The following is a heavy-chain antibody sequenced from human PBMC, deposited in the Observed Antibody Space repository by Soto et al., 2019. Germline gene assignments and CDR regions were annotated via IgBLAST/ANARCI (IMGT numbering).Heavy chain of an antibody. J-gene: IGHJ6*02. D-gene: IGHD3-16*01. Sequence: SVKGSCKASGGTFSNYAISWVRQAPGQGLEWMGGIIPIFGTSNYAQRFQGRVTITADESMTIAYMELSGLTSEDTAMYYCARDYVSPRGMDVWGQGTTVTVSS. CDR1: GGTFSNYA. CDR2: IIPIFGTS. V-gene: IGHV1-69*13. CDR3: ARDYVSPRGMDV.